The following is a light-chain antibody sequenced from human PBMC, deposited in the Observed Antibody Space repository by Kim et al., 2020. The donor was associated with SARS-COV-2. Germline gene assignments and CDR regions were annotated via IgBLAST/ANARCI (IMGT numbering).Light chain of an antibody. CDR3: QQYDLT. Sequence: SSQSASVGDRVTITCQARQDISNYLNWYQQKPGKAPKLLIYDASNLETGVPSRFSGSGSGTDFTFTISSLQPEDIATYYCQQYDLTFGGGTKLEI. V-gene: IGKV1-33*01. CDR2: DAS. CDR1: QDISNY. J-gene: IGKJ4*01.